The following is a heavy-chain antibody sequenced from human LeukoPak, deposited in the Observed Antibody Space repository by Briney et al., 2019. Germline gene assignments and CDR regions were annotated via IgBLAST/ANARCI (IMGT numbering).Heavy chain of an antibody. CDR2: IKSDGSDK. CDR1: GXTFSSYW. D-gene: IGHD6-25*01. Sequence: GGSLRLSCAASGXTFSSYWMSWVRQAPGKGLEWVAIIKSDGSDKHSVDSVRGRFTISRDNSKNSLSPQMSSLRSEDTALYFCVRESETSGWFDHWGQETLVTVSS. J-gene: IGHJ5*02. V-gene: IGHV3-7*04. CDR3: VRESETSGWFDH.